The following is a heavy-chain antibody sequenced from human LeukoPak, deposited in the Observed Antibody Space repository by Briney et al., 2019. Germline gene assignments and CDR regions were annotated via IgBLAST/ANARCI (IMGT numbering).Heavy chain of an antibody. CDR3: AREGYCSSTSCYPLGY. CDR1: GFTFSSYS. V-gene: IGHV3-21*01. Sequence: GGSLRLSCAASGFTFSSYSMNWVRQAPGKGLEWVSSISSSSSYIYYADSVKGRFTISRDNAKNSLYLQMNSLRAEDTAVYYCAREGYCSSTSCYPLGYWGQGTLVTVSS. D-gene: IGHD2-2*01. CDR2: ISSSSSYI. J-gene: IGHJ4*02.